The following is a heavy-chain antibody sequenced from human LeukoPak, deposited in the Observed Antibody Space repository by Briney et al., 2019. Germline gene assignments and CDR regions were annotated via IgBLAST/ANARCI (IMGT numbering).Heavy chain of an antibody. CDR2: IRDKAESYAI. V-gene: IGHV3-73*01. CDR1: AFSFSVST. J-gene: IGHJ4*02. D-gene: IGHD1-7*01. Sequence: PGGSLRLSSAASAFSFSVSTMHWVRQAAGKGLEWVGRIRDKAESYAIVYAASVKGRFTISRDDSQNTAYLQLNSLRSDDTAVYYCTRSLTGTTFGAYWREGTLVTVSS. CDR3: TRSLTGTTFGAY.